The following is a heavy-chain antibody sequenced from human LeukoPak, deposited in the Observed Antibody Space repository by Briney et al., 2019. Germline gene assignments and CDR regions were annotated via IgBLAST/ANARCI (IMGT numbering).Heavy chain of an antibody. CDR3: AREDCSSTSCYSAGPFATDY. J-gene: IGHJ4*02. V-gene: IGHV1-2*02. CDR2: INPNSGGT. Sequence: ASVKVSCKASGYTFTGYYMHWVRQAPGQGLEWMGWINPNSGGTNYAQKLQGRVTMTTDTSTSTAYMELRSLRSDDTAVYYCAREDCSSTSCYSAGPFATDYWGQGTLVTVSS. CDR1: GYTFTGYY. D-gene: IGHD2-2*01.